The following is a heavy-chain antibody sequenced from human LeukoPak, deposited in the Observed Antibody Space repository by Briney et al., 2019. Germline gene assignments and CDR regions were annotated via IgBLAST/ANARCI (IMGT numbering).Heavy chain of an antibody. CDR2: INAGNGNT. CDR1: GYTFTSYA. J-gene: IGHJ5*02. CDR3: ARIGALNWFDP. Sequence: GASVKVSCKASGYTFTSYAMHWVRQAPGQRLEWMGWINAGNGNTKYSQKFQGRVTITRDASASTAYMELSSLRSEDTAVYYCARIGALNWFDPWGQGTLVTVSS. D-gene: IGHD3-10*01. V-gene: IGHV1-3*01.